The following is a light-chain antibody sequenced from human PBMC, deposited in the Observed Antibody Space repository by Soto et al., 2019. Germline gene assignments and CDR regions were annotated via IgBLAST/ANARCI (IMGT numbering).Light chain of an antibody. Sequence: EIVWTQSPGTLSLSPGERATLACRASQSISSSHLAWYQQNPGQAPRLLIYGASTRATGIPGRFSGSGSETDFTLTISRLEPEDFAVYYCQQFDTSPWTFGQGTKVDIK. CDR1: QSISSSH. CDR2: GAS. V-gene: IGKV3-20*01. CDR3: QQFDTSPWT. J-gene: IGKJ1*01.